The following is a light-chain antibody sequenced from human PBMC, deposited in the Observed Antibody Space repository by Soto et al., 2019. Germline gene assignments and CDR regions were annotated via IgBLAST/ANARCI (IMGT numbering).Light chain of an antibody. J-gene: IGLJ2*01. CDR2: EVS. CDR3: SSYTSSSTRV. V-gene: IGLV2-14*01. Sequence: QSALTQPASVSGSPGQSITISCTGTSSDVGGYHYVSWYQQHTGKAPKLMIYEVSDRPSGVSNRFSGSKSGNTAYLTISGLQAEDEADYYCSSYTSSSTRVFGGGTKLTVL. CDR1: SSDVGGYHY.